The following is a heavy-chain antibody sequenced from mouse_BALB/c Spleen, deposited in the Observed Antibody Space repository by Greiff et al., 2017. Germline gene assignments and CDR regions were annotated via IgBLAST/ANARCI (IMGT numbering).Heavy chain of an antibody. Sequence: DVMLVESGGGLVKPGGSLKLSCAASGFTFSSYAMSWVRQSPEKRLEWVAEISSGGSYTYYPDTVTGRFTISRDNAKNTLYLEMSSLRSEDTAMYYCARDQGIGTTFDFWGQGTTLTVSS. D-gene: IGHD2-14*01. J-gene: IGHJ2*01. V-gene: IGHV5-9-4*01. CDR3: ARDQGIGTTFDF. CDR2: ISSGGSYT. CDR1: GFTFSSYA.